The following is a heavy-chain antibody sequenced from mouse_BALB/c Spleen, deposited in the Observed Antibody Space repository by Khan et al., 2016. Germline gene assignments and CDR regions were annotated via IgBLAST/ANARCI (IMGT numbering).Heavy chain of an antibody. V-gene: IGHV1-9*01. J-gene: IGHJ3*01. CDR1: GYTFSSYW. Sequence: QVQLQQSGAELMKPGASVKISCKATGYTFSSYWLEWVKERPGHGLEWIGEILPGSGSTNYHEKFKGKATFTAETSSKPAYMQLSSLTSEDSAVDYCARGVYWGQGTLVTVSA. CDR2: ILPGSGST. CDR3: ARGVY.